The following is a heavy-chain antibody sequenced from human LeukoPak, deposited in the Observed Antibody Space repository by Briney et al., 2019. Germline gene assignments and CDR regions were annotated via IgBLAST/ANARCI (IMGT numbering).Heavy chain of an antibody. D-gene: IGHD4-11*01. J-gene: IGHJ5*02. V-gene: IGHV3-33*08. CDR3: ARETTVTTRGFDP. CDR1: GFTFSDYY. Sequence: PGGSLRLSCAASGFTFSDYYMSWIRQAPGKGLEWVAVIWYDGSNKYYADSVKGRFTISRDNSKNTLYLQMNSLRAEDTAVYYCARETTVTTRGFDPWGQGTLVTVSS. CDR2: IWYDGSNK.